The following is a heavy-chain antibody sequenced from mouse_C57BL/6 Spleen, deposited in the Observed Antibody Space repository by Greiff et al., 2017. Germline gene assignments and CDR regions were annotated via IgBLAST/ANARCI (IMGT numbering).Heavy chain of an antibody. CDR1: GYTFTSYG. CDR2: IYPRSGNT. J-gene: IGHJ1*03. V-gene: IGHV1-81*01. CDR3: ARDYGSSPSSTGEFDV. Sequence: VQLQQSGAELARPGASVKLSCKASGYTFTSYGISWVKQRPGQGLEWIGEIYPRSGNTYYNEKFKGKATLTADKSSSTAYMELRSLTSEDSAVYFCARDYGSSPSSTGEFDVWGTGTTVTVAS. D-gene: IGHD1-1*01.